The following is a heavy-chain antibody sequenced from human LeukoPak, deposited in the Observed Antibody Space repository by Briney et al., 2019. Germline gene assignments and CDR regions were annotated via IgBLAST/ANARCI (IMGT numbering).Heavy chain of an antibody. CDR1: GFTFSSYA. CDR3: ARGAGGYSYGPGGY. V-gene: IGHV3-30-3*01. D-gene: IGHD5-18*01. CDR2: ISYDGSNK. J-gene: IGHJ4*02. Sequence: GRSLRLSCAASGFTFSSYAMHWVRQAPGKGLEWVAVISYDGSNKYYADSVMGRFTFSRDNSKNTLYLQMNSLRAEDTAVYYCARGAGGYSYGPGGYWGQGTLVTVSS.